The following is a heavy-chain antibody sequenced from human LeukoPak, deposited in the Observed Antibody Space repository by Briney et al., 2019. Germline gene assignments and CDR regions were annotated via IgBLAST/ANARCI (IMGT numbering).Heavy chain of an antibody. J-gene: IGHJ4*02. CDR1: GFTVSSNY. CDR3: ARGAYYYED. V-gene: IGHV3-48*01. D-gene: IGHD3-22*01. Sequence: PGGSLRLSCAASGFTVSSNYMSWVRQAPGKGLEWVSYISHSGSTIYYADSVKGRFTISRDNSKNTLYLQMNSLRAEDTAVYYCARGAYYYEDWGQGTLVTVSS. CDR2: ISHSGSTI.